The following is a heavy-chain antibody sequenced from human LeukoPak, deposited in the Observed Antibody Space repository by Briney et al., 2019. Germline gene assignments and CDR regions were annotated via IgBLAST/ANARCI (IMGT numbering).Heavy chain of an antibody. V-gene: IGHV3-23*01. CDR3: AKDTGYSSSWYFDY. CDR1: GFTFSSCA. Sequence: GGSLRLSCAASGFTFSSCAMTWVRQAPGKGLEWVSAISGSGGSTYYADSVKGRFTISRDNSKNTLYLQMNSLRAEDTAVYYCAKDTGYSSSWYFDYWGQGTLVTVSS. CDR2: ISGSGGST. J-gene: IGHJ4*02. D-gene: IGHD6-13*01.